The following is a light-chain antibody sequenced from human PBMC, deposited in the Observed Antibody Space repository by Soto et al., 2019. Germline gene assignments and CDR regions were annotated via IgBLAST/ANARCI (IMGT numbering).Light chain of an antibody. CDR3: RQRTNFPPIP. V-gene: IGKV3-11*01. CDR2: DAS. J-gene: IGKJ5*01. CDR1: QRVSSY. Sequence: GLSLSAVALSLSPCSRATLFWIASQRVSSYLAWYQQKPGQDPRILIYDASNRATGIPARFSGSGSGTAFTLTISSLQHAEYAVHYCRQRTNFPPIPFGEGT.